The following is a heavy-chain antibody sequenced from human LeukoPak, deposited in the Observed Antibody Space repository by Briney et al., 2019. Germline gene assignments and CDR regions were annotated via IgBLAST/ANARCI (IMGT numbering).Heavy chain of an antibody. Sequence: GGSLSLSCAASGFTFSSYSMNWVRQAPGKGLEWVSSISSSSSYIYYADSAKGRFTISRDNAKNSLYLQMNSLRAEDTAVYYCARVVPAYSNYDDYWGQGTLVTVSS. CDR1: GFTFSSYS. CDR3: ARVVPAYSNYDDY. V-gene: IGHV3-21*01. CDR2: ISSSSSYI. D-gene: IGHD4-11*01. J-gene: IGHJ4*02.